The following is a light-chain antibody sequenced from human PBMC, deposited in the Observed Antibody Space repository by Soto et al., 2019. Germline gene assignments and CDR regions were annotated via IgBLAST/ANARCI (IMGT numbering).Light chain of an antibody. CDR1: QSVRSS. CDR3: PQRSSWLLT. V-gene: IGKV3-11*01. Sequence: EFVLTQSPATLSLSPGERATLSCRASQSVRSSLAWYQQKPGQAPRLLIYDASNRATGIPARFSGSGSGTDFPLTISRLEPEDFAAYYCPQRSSWLLTFGGGTKVEIK. CDR2: DAS. J-gene: IGKJ4*01.